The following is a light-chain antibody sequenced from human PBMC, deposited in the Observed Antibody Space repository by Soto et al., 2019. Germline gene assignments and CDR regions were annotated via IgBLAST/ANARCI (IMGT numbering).Light chain of an antibody. Sequence: DIQMTQSPSTLSGSVGDRVTITCRASQTISSWLAWYQQKPGKAPKLLIYDASSLESGVPSRFSGSGSGTEFTLTISSLQPDDFATYYCQQYNSYQGTFGQGTKVDIK. CDR1: QTISSW. CDR3: QQYNSYQGT. V-gene: IGKV1-5*01. CDR2: DAS. J-gene: IGKJ1*01.